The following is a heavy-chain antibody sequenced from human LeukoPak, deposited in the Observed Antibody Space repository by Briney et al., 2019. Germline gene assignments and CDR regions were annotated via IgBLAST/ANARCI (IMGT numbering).Heavy chain of an antibody. CDR2: ISYDGSNK. Sequence: GGSLRLSCAASGFTFSSYAMHWVRQAPGKGLEWVAVISYDGSNKYYADSVKSRFTISRDNSKNTLYLQMNSLRAEDTAVYYCARDRGYGDYFFDYWGQGTLVTVSS. D-gene: IGHD4-17*01. V-gene: IGHV3-30-3*01. J-gene: IGHJ4*02. CDR1: GFTFSSYA. CDR3: ARDRGYGDYFFDY.